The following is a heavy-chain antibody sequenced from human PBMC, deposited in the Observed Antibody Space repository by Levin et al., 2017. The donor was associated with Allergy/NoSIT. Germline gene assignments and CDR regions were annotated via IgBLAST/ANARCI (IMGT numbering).Heavy chain of an antibody. CDR2: ISGYSGKT. V-gene: IGHV1-18*01. J-gene: IGHJ4*02. D-gene: IGHD5-18*01. CDR3: ARDRGTAMVIDY. Sequence: ASVKVSCKDSGYTFTSYGISWVRQAPGQGLEWMAYISGYSGKTYYAESLQGRVTVTTDTSTSAAYMELRSLTSDDTAVYYCARDRGTAMVIDYWGQGTLVTVSS. CDR1: GYTFTSYG.